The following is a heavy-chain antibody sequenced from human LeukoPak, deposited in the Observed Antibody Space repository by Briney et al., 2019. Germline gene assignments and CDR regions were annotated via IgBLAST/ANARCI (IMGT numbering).Heavy chain of an antibody. CDR1: GGSISSYY. D-gene: IGHD1-26*01. CDR2: IYYSGST. CDR3: ARGGGSPDY. J-gene: IGHJ4*02. Sequence: KPSETLSLTCTVSGGSISSYYWSWIRQPPGKGLEWIGYIYYSGSTNYNPSLKSRVTISVGASKNQFSLKLSSVTAADTAVYYCARGGGSPDYWGQGTLVTVSS. V-gene: IGHV4-59*01.